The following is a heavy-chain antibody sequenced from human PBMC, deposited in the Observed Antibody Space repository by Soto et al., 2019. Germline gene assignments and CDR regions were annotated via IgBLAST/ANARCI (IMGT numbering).Heavy chain of an antibody. Sequence: EGQLAESGGGLAKPGGSLRLSCAASGFNFTNAWMNWVRQAPGKGLEWVGRMKSKVDGTTTSFSAHVTGSFSISRVDSKNTLSLEMNSLKAEEKGVYFCTTYSGSGAFEHVGGKRLPSCWGQGPLVTVSS. V-gene: IGHV3-15*01. D-gene: IGHD3-10*01. CDR2: MKSKVDGTTT. CDR1: GFNFTNAW. CDR3: TTYSGSGAFEHVGGKRLPSC. J-gene: IGHJ4*02.